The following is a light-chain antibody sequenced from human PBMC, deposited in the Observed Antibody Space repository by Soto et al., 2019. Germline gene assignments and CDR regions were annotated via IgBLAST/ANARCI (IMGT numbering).Light chain of an antibody. CDR2: EVN. J-gene: IGLJ2*01. CDR3: SSYAGTNVV. Sequence: QSALTQPPSASGSPGQSVTISCTGTCSDVGGYNFVSWYQQHPGKAPKLMIFEVNKRPSGVPDRFSGSKSGNTASLTVSGLQAEDEADYYCSSYAGTNVVFGGGTKLTVL. CDR1: CSDVGGYNF. V-gene: IGLV2-8*01.